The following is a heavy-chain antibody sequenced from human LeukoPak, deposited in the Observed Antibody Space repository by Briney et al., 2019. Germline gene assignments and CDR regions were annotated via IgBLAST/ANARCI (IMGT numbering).Heavy chain of an antibody. D-gene: IGHD1-26*01. CDR1: GGSISSYY. CDR2: IYYSGSA. J-gene: IGHJ4*02. CDR3: ARHMPWELPPGAYDY. Sequence: SETLSLTCTVSGGSISSYYWSWIRQPPGKGLEWIGYIYYSGSANYNPSLKSRVTISVDTPKNQFSLKLSSVTAADTAVYFCARHMPWELPPGAYDYWGQGSLVTVSS. V-gene: IGHV4-59*08.